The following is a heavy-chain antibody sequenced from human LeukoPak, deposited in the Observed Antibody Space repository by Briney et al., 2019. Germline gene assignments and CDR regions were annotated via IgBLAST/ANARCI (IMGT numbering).Heavy chain of an antibody. V-gene: IGHV3-7*01. CDR1: GFTFSSYW. D-gene: IGHD3-10*01. Sequence: PGGSLRLSSAASGFTFSSYWMSWVRQAPGKGLEWVANIKQDGSEKYYVDSVKGRFTISRDNAKNSLYLQMNSLRAEDTAVYYCATEHFTGGFDYWGQGTLVTVSS. CDR2: IKQDGSEK. CDR3: ATEHFTGGFDY. J-gene: IGHJ4*02.